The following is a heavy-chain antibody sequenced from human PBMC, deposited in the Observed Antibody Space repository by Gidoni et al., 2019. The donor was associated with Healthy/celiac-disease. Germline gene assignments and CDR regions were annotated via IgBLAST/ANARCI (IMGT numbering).Heavy chain of an antibody. J-gene: IGHJ5*02. D-gene: IGHD3-16*01. CDR2: IYTSGST. Sequence: QVQLQESGPGLVKPSQTLSLTCPVSGGSISSGSYSWSWSRQPAGKGLEWIGRIYTSGSTNYNPSLKSRVTISVDTSKNQFSLKLSSVTAADTAVYYCARDLGWFDPWGQGTLVTVSS. CDR1: GGSISSGSYS. V-gene: IGHV4-61*02. CDR3: ARDLGWFDP.